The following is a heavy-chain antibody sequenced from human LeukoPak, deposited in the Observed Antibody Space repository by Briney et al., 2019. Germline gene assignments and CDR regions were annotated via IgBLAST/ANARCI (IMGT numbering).Heavy chain of an antibody. CDR1: GGSISSYY. V-gene: IGHV4-39*07. J-gene: IGHJ4*02. CDR3: ARDRPSDDILTGYYHMDFDN. CDR2: IYYSGST. Sequence: SETLSLTCTVSGGSISSYYWGWIRQPPGRGLEWIGSIYYSGSTYYNPSLKSRVTISIDTSKNQFSLKLSSVTAADTAVYYCARDRPSDDILTGYYHMDFDNWGQGTLVTVSS. D-gene: IGHD3-9*01.